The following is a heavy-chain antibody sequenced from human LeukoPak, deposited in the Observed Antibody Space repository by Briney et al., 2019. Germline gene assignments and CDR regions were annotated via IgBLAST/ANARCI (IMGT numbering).Heavy chain of an antibody. V-gene: IGHV1-18*04. Sequence: GASVKVSCKASGYTFTSYGITWVRQAPGQGLEWMGWISANNGNTNYAQNLHGRVTMTTDTSTSTAYMELRSLRSDDTAVYFCARIWIVVGGGWFDPWGQGTLVTVSS. CDR1: GYTFTSYG. CDR3: ARIWIVVGGGWFDP. J-gene: IGHJ5*02. D-gene: IGHD3-22*01. CDR2: ISANNGNT.